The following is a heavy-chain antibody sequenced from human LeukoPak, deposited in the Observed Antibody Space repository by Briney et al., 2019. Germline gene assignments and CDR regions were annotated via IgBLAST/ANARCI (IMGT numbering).Heavy chain of an antibody. CDR2: ISVSATNT. Sequence: GGSLRLSCAASGFSFSSFDMTWVRQAPGKGLEWVSTISVSATNTYYADSVKGRFTISRDNSKNTLYLQMNSLRADDTAVYYCATITSMRVVLISWGQGTLVTVSS. D-gene: IGHD3-22*01. V-gene: IGHV3-23*01. CDR1: GFSFSSFD. CDR3: ATITSMRVVLIS. J-gene: IGHJ1*01.